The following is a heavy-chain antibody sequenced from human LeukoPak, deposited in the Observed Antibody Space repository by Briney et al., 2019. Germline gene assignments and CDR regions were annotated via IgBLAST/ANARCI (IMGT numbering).Heavy chain of an antibody. V-gene: IGHV1-69*01. D-gene: IGHD3-9*01. CDR2: IIPIFGTA. CDR3: ARGHYDILTGYWFDP. Sequence: SVKVSCKASGGTFSSYAISWVRQAPGQGLEWMGGIIPIFGTANYAQKFQGRVTITADESTSTAYMELSSLRSEGTAVYYCARGHYDILTGYWFDPWGQGTLVTVSS. J-gene: IGHJ5*02. CDR1: GGTFSSYA.